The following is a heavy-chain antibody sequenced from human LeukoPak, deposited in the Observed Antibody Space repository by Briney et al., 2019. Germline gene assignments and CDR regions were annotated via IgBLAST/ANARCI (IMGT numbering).Heavy chain of an antibody. Sequence: SVTVSCTASGGTFSSYAISWVRQAPGQGLEWMGGIIPIFGTANYAQKFQGRVTITADESTSTAYMELSSLRSEDTAVYYCARASPSYYYDSSGYYPLRYYYYGMDVWGQGTTVTVSS. CDR3: ARASPSYYYDSSGYYPLRYYYYGMDV. D-gene: IGHD3-22*01. CDR2: IIPIFGTA. V-gene: IGHV1-69*13. J-gene: IGHJ6*02. CDR1: GGTFSSYA.